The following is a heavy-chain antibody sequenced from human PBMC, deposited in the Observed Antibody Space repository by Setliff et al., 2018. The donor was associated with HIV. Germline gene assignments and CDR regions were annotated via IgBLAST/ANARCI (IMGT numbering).Heavy chain of an antibody. CDR3: ARQVGGYNAWGHFYSYMDV. Sequence: GESLKISCKDYGHSFPNDWIGWVRQMPGKGLEWVAIIFPGDSETRYSPSFEGRVTISADRSISTAYLQWSSLKASDTAMYYCARQVGGYNAWGHFYSYMDVWGKGTTVTVSS. CDR1: GHSFPNDW. V-gene: IGHV5-51*01. J-gene: IGHJ6*03. D-gene: IGHD5-12*01. CDR2: IFPGDSET.